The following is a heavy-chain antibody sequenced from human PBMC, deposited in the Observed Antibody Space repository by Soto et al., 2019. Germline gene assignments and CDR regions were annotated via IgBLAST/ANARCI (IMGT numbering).Heavy chain of an antibody. Sequence: EVQLVESGGGLVQPGGSLRLSCAGIGFTLSDHYMDWVRQAPGKGLEWVGRTRNKANSYTTEYAASVKGRFIVSSDASLNSVYLQMNSLKTEDTAVYYCVSTSHYGSGSWNFDSWGQGTLVIVSS. J-gene: IGHJ4*02. D-gene: IGHD3-10*01. CDR2: TRNKANSYTT. V-gene: IGHV3-72*01. CDR3: VSTSHYGSGSWNFDS. CDR1: GFTLSDHY.